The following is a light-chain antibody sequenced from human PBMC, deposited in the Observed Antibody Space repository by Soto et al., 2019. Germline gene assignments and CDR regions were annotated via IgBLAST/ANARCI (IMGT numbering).Light chain of an antibody. CDR2: SAS. CDR3: LHDYNFPRT. Sequence: AIQMNQSPSSLSASVGDTVTITCRASQGIRRDVRWYQQKPGKAPKLLIYSASDLQNGVPSRFRGSGSGTDVTLAFSGLQPEDFVTYYGLHDYNFPRTFGQGTKVEI. CDR1: QGIRRD. V-gene: IGKV1-6*01. J-gene: IGKJ1*01.